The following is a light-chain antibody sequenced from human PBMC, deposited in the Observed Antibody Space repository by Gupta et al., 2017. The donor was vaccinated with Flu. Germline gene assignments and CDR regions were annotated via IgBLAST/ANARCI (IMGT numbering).Light chain of an antibody. V-gene: IGKV3D-11*02. Sequence: EIVLTQSPATLSLSPGEKATLSCRASQSVSTNLGSYNQKPARAPRLLIYDTSTRATGIKPRFSGSGDGTAFTLTIISREPADFAVYYCQHRFNGHPDDTFGQGTKLEIK. CDR3: QHRFNGHPDDT. J-gene: IGKJ2*01. CDR1: QSVSTN. CDR2: DTS.